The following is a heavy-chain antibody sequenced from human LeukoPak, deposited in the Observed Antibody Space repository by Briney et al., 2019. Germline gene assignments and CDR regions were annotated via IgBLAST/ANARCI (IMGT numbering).Heavy chain of an antibody. D-gene: IGHD3-10*01. Sequence: PSETLFLTCTVSGDSISPYYWSWIRQPAGKGLEWIGRINTSGTTVYNPSLKGRVTMSVNTSKNQLSLKLSPVTAADTAMYYCARGRVSGGFYLNGFDFWGQGAQVTVSS. CDR1: GDSISPYY. V-gene: IGHV4-4*07. CDR3: ARGRVSGGFYLNGFDF. CDR2: INTSGTT. J-gene: IGHJ4*02.